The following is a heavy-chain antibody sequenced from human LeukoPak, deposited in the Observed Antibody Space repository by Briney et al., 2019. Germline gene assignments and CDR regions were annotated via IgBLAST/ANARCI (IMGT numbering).Heavy chain of an antibody. Sequence: SSVTLSCKASGGTFSSYAISWVRLAPGQGLEWMGGIIPIFGTANYAQKFQGRVTITADESTSTAYMELSSLRSEDTAVYYCAREDQYYDILTGPEGYYGMDVWGHGSTVSVSS. V-gene: IGHV1-69*01. D-gene: IGHD3-9*01. CDR1: GGTFSSYA. J-gene: IGHJ6*02. CDR3: AREDQYYDILTGPEGYYGMDV. CDR2: IIPIFGTA.